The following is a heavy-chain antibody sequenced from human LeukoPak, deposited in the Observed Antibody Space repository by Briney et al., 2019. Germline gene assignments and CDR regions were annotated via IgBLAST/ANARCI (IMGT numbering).Heavy chain of an antibody. CDR2: ISYDGSNE. J-gene: IGHJ6*02. V-gene: IGHV3-30*03. CDR3: ARVRAGYCTSTSCYTGMDV. CDR1: GFTFSSYG. Sequence: GRSLRLSCAASGFTFSSYGMHWVRQAPGEGLEWVALISYDGSNEYYADSVRGRFTISRDNSKFTLYMQMNSLRAEDTAVYYCARVRAGYCTSTSCYTGMDVWGQGTTVTVSS. D-gene: IGHD2-2*01.